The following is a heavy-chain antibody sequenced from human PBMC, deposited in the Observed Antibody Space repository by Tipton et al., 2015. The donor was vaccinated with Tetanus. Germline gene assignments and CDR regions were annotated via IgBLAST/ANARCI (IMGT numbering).Heavy chain of an antibody. V-gene: IGHV4-31*03. J-gene: IGHJ4*02. D-gene: IGHD1-1*01. CDR3: ARANNEFPKKGPFDS. CDR2: ISNSGST. CDR1: GGSISSDGAY. Sequence: TLSLTCTVSGGSISSDGAYWSWIRXHPGEGLEWIGYISNSGSTYYNPSLKSRVTISVDTSQKQISLKVNSVTAADTAVYYCARANNEFPKKGPFDSWGQGSLVIVSS.